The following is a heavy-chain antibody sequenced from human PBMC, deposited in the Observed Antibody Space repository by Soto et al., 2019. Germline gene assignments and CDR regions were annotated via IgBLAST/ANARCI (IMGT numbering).Heavy chain of an antibody. V-gene: IGHV5-51*01. J-gene: IGHJ4*02. CDR3: ARLEDADTAMVMVY. CDR2: IYPGDSDT. CDR1: GYSFTSYW. D-gene: IGHD5-18*01. Sequence: XESLKVTWQGSGYSFTSYWIGWVLQMPGKGLEWMGSIYPGDSDTRYSPSFQGQVTISADKSISTAYLQWSSLKASDTAMYYCARLEDADTAMVMVYWGQGTLVTSPQ.